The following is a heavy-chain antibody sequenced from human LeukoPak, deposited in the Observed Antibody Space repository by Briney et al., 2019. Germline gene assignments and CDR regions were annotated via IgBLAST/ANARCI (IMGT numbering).Heavy chain of an antibody. CDR3: ARDYSGSYYYYYGMDV. CDR1: GFTFGSYS. D-gene: IGHD1-26*01. CDR2: ISSSSYI. Sequence: GGSLRLSCAASGFTFGSYSMNWVRQAPGKGLEWVSSISSSSYIYYADSVKGRFTISRDNAKNSLYLQMNSLRAEDTAVYYCARDYSGSYYYYYGMDVWGQGTTVTVSS. J-gene: IGHJ6*02. V-gene: IGHV3-21*01.